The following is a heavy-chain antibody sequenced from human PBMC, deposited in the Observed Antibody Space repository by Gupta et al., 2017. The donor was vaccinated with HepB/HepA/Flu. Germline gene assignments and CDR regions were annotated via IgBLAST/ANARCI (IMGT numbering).Heavy chain of an antibody. CDR3: ARDCTMECYYFDY. Sequence: QVQLVESVEGVVQPGRSLRPSCARSGFTLTTDGMPWFRQAPATGLEGLAVIWYDGSNKYYADAVKGRFTISRDNSKNTMYLQMKRMRAEDTAVYYCARDCTMECYYFDYWGQGTLVTVYS. CDR2: IWYDGSNK. J-gene: IGHJ4*02. V-gene: IGHV3-33*01. CDR1: GFTLTTDG. D-gene: IGHD2-8*01.